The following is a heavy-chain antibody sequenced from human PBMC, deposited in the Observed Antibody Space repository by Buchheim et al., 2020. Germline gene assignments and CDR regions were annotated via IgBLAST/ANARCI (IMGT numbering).Heavy chain of an antibody. J-gene: IGHJ6*02. CDR1: GYTFTSYD. CDR3: AREWIDYDFWSGYYHDYGMDV. V-gene: IGHV1-8*01. D-gene: IGHD3-3*01. CDR2: MNPNSGNT. Sequence: QVQLVQSGAEVKKPGASVKVSCKASGYTFTSYDINWVRQATGQGLEWMGWMNPNSGNTGYAQKFQGRVNLTRNTSISTSKMELSSLRSEDTAVYYCAREWIDYDFWSGYYHDYGMDVWGQGTT.